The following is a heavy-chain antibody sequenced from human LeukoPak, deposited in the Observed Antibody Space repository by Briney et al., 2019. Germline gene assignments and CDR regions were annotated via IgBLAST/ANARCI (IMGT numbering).Heavy chain of an antibody. J-gene: IGHJ4*02. CDR3: AKAVGITGTAFGVDY. V-gene: IGHV3-23*01. CDR1: GFTFNYYA. Sequence: PGGSLRLSCAPSGFTFNYYAMSWVRQAPGKGLEWVSSISGSGGTTYCADSVKGRFSISRDNSKNTLYLQMNSLRAEDTAVYYCAKAVGITGTAFGVDYWGQGTLVTVSS. D-gene: IGHD1-20*01. CDR2: ISGSGGTT.